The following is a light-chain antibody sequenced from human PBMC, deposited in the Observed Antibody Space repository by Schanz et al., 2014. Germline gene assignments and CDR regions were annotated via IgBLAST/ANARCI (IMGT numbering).Light chain of an antibody. CDR2: AAS. J-gene: IGKJ4*01. CDR3: LQDGGYPLT. V-gene: IGKV1-9*01. Sequence: IQLTQSPSSLSSSVGDRVTITCRASQAISSYSVWYQQKPGKAPKLLIYAASTLQSGVPSRFSGSGSGTDFNLAISSLQPEDFVHSYCLQDGGYPLTFDGGTKVV. CDR1: QAISSY.